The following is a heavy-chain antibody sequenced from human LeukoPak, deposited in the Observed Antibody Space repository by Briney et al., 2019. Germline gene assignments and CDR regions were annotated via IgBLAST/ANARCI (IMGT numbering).Heavy chain of an antibody. V-gene: IGHV3-53*01. D-gene: IGHD6-6*01. CDR1: GFSVSSHY. J-gene: IGHJ4*02. Sequence: PGGSLRLSCAASGFSVSSHYSSWVRQAPGKGLEWVSLSYSSGSTYYADSVKGRFTISRDNSKNTLYLQMSSLRAEDTAVYYCARALYSSSSGYWGQGTLVTVSS. CDR2: SYSSGST. CDR3: ARALYSSSSGY.